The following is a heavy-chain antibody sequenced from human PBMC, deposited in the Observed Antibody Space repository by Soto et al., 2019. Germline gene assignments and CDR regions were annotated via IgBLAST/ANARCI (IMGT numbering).Heavy chain of an antibody. CDR1: GYTFSRYG. V-gene: IGHV1-18*01. J-gene: IGHJ6*02. CDR2: INPNSGHT. Sequence: ASVKVSCKTSGYTFSRYGITWVRQAPGQGLEWMGIINPNSGHTIYAQKFQDRVTISTDTSTSTTFMELRSLRSDDTAVYYCAREGPRPYYYYGMDVWGQGTTVTVSS. D-gene: IGHD6-6*01. CDR3: AREGPRPYYYYGMDV.